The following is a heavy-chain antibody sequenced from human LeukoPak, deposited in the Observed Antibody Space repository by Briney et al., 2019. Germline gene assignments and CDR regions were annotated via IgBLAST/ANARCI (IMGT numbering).Heavy chain of an antibody. CDR2: MNPNSGNT. V-gene: IGHV1-8*01. J-gene: IGHJ6*02. CDR3: ARVSLVRGVQPYYYYGMDV. Sequence: ASVKVSCKASGYTFTSYDINWVRQATGQGLERMGWMNPNSGNTGYAQKFQGRVTMTRNTSISTAYMELSSLRSEDTAVYYCARVSLVRGVQPYYYYGMDVWGQGTTVTVSS. D-gene: IGHD3-10*01. CDR1: GYTFTSYD.